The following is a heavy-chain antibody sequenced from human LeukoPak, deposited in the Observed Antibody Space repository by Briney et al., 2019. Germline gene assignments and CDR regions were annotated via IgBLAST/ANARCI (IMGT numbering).Heavy chain of an antibody. CDR2: ISSSSSYI. CDR3: ARKRRDGYNWDH. CDR1: GFTFSSYT. V-gene: IGHV3-21*01. J-gene: IGHJ4*02. Sequence: PGGSLRLSCAASGFTFSSYTMNWVRQAPGKGLEWVSSISSSSSYIYYADSLKGRFTISRDNAKNSLYLQMNSLRAEDTAVYYCARKRRDGYNWDHWGQGTLVTVSS. D-gene: IGHD5-24*01.